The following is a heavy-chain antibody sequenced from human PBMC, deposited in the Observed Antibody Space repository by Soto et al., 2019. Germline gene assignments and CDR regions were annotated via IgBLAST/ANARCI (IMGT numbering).Heavy chain of an antibody. J-gene: IGHJ2*01. CDR3: AAPDFGDYWYFDL. V-gene: IGHV1-58*01. Sequence: QMQLVQSGPEVKKPGTSVKVSCKASGFTFSSSIVQWVRQARGQRLEWIGWIVVGSGHTNYEQKFQERVTITRDMSTSTAYMEPGSLRSEDTAVYYCAAPDFGDYWYFDLWGRGTLVTVSS. CDR1: GFTFSSSI. D-gene: IGHD4-17*01. CDR2: IVVGSGHT.